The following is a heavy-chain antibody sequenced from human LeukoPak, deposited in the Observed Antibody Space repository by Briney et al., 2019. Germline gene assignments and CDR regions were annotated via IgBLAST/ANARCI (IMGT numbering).Heavy chain of an antibody. CDR3: AKDSQLGFHDIYYFDF. J-gene: IGHJ4*02. CDR2: VSGGGGST. CDR1: GFTFSSYA. V-gene: IGHV3-23*01. D-gene: IGHD6-13*01. Sequence: PGGSLRLSCAASGFTFSSYAMSWVRQAPGRGLEWVSAVSGGGGSTYYADSVKGRFTISRDNSKNTLSLQMNSLRAEDAARYYCAKDSQLGFHDIYYFDFWGQGALVTVSS.